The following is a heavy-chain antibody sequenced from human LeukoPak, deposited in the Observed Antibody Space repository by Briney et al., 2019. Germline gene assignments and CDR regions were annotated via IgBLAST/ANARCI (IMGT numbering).Heavy chain of an antibody. CDR1: GGSISSNY. CDR3: ARVITTDYYYYYGMDV. CDR2: ISYSGST. J-gene: IGHJ6*02. Sequence: PSETLSLTCTVSGGSISSNYWSWIRQPPGKGLEWIGYISYSGSTNYNPSLKSRVTISVDTSKNHFSLRLSSVTAADTAVYYCARVITTDYYYYYGMDVWGQGTTVTVSS. V-gene: IGHV4-59*01. D-gene: IGHD4-11*01.